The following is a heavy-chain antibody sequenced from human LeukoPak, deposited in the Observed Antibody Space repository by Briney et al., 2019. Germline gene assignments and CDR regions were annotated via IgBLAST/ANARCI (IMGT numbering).Heavy chain of an antibody. CDR3: ARGLSSGWHYYYMDV. CDR2: MNPNSGNT. CDR1: GYTFTSYD. J-gene: IGHJ6*03. Sequence: ASVKVSCKASGYTFTSYDINWVRQATGQGLEWMGRMNPNSGNTGYAQKFQGRATITRNTSISTAYMELSSLRSEDTAVYYCARGLSSGWHYYYMDVWGKGTTVTVSS. D-gene: IGHD6-19*01. V-gene: IGHV1-8*03.